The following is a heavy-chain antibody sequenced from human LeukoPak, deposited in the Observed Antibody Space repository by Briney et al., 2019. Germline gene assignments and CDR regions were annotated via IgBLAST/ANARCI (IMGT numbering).Heavy chain of an antibody. Sequence: SETLSLTCVVYGGSFSGYYWSWIRQPPGKGLEWIGEINHSGSTNYNPSLKSRVTISVDTSKNQFSLKLSSVTAADTAVYYCARGSDSSGWGYWYFDLWGRGTLVTVSS. CDR2: INHSGST. V-gene: IGHV4-34*01. D-gene: IGHD6-19*01. CDR3: ARGSDSSGWGYWYFDL. J-gene: IGHJ2*01. CDR1: GGSFSGYY.